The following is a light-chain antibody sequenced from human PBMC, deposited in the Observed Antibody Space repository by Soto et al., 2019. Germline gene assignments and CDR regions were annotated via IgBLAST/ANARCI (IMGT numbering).Light chain of an antibody. Sequence: DIQMTQSPPSLSASVGDRVIITCRASQTLSSYLTWYQQKPGKAPQLLIFAVSNLPSGVPSRVSGSGSGTDFTLTISSLQPEEIATYYCQQSFSVPLTFGPGTKVEIK. CDR1: QTLSSY. J-gene: IGKJ3*01. CDR2: AVS. V-gene: IGKV1-39*01. CDR3: QQSFSVPLT.